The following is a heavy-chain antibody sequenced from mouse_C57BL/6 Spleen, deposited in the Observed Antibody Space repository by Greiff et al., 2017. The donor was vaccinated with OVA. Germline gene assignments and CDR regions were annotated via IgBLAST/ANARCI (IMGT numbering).Heavy chain of an antibody. CDR1: GFSLTSYG. D-gene: IGHD1-1*01. V-gene: IGHV2-2*01. CDR3: ATYYYGSSWFAY. J-gene: IGHJ3*01. Sequence: VKLMESGPGLVQPSQSLSITCTVSGFSLTSYGVHWVRQAPGKGLEWLGVIWSGGSTDYNAAFISRLSISKDNSKSQVFFKMNSLQAEYTAIYYCATYYYGSSWFAYWGQGTLVTVSA. CDR2: IWSGGST.